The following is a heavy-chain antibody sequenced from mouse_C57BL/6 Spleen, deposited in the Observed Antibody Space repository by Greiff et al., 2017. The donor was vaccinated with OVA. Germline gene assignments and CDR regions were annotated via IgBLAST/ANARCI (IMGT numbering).Heavy chain of an antibody. CDR1: GYTFTGYN. D-gene: IGHD1-1*01. J-gene: IGHJ2*01. CDR3: AREYYYGSSLDY. V-gene: IGHV1-22*01. Sequence: VQLKESGPELVKPGASVKMSCKASGYTFTGYNMHWVKQSHGKSLEWIGYINPNNGGTSYNQKFKGKATLTVNKSSSTAYMELRSLTSEDSAVYYCAREYYYGSSLDYWGQGTTLTVSS. CDR2: INPNNGGT.